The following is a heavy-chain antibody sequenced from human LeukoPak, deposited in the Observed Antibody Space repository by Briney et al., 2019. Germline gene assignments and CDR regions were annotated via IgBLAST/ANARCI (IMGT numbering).Heavy chain of an antibody. Sequence: GGSLRLSCAASGFTLSGFSMNWVRQAPGKGLEWVANIKEDGSEKFYVDSVKGRFTISRDNAKNSLYLQMNSLRAEDTAVYYCARDAVSGGGHDYWGQGTLGTVSS. CDR3: ARDAVSGGGHDY. V-gene: IGHV3-7*01. CDR1: GFTLSGFS. D-gene: IGHD3-10*01. J-gene: IGHJ4*02. CDR2: IKEDGSEK.